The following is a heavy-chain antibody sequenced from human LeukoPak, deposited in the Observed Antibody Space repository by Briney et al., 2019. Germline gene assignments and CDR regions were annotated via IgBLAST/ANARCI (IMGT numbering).Heavy chain of an antibody. CDR1: GGSISSSSYY. V-gene: IGHV4-39*01. CDR3: ARVDTAMVKLFDP. Sequence: SETLSLTCTVSGGSISSSSYYWGWLRQPPGAGLEWIGSIYYSGSTYYNPSLKSRVTISVDTSKNQFSLKLSSVTAADTAVYYCARVDTAMVKLFDPWGQGTLVTVSS. D-gene: IGHD5-18*01. CDR2: IYYSGST. J-gene: IGHJ5*02.